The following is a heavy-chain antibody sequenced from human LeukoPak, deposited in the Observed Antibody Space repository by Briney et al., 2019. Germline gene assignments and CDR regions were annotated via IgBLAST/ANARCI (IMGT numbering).Heavy chain of an antibody. CDR3: ARGYSSFQNPHYWYFDL. V-gene: IGHV4-61*10. J-gene: IGHJ2*01. CDR2: IYYSGST. D-gene: IGHD6-13*01. Sequence: PSETLSLTCTVSGGSISSGSYYWSWIRQPAGKGLEWIGYIYYSGSTNYNPSLKSRVTISVDTSKNQFSLKLSSVTAADTAVYYCARGYSSFQNPHYWYFDLWGRGTLVSVSS. CDR1: GGSISSGSYY.